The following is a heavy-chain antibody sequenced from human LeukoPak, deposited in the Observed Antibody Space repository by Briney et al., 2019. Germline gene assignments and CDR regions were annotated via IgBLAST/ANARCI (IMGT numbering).Heavy chain of an antibody. Sequence: QPGGSLRLSCAASGFTFSSYAMHWVRRAPGKGLEWVAVISYDGSNKYYADSVKGRFTISRDDSKNTLYLQMNSLKTEDTAVYYCTTESLSIAVAGDAVYWGQGTLVTVSS. D-gene: IGHD6-19*01. J-gene: IGHJ4*02. CDR3: TTESLSIAVAGDAVY. CDR2: ISYDGSNK. V-gene: IGHV3-30*04. CDR1: GFTFSSYA.